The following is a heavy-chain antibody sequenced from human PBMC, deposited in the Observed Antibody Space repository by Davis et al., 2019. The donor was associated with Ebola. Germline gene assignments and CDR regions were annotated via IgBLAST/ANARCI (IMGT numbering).Heavy chain of an antibody. CDR2: ISGSGGST. J-gene: IGHJ4*02. Sequence: GGSLRLSCAASGFTFSSYAMSWVRQAPGKGLEWVSAISGSGGSTYYADSVKGRFTISRDNSKNTLYLQMNSLRAEDTAVYYCAKESGAQYYDFWSGYLGYWGQGTLVTVSS. V-gene: IGHV3-23*01. CDR1: GFTFSSYA. CDR3: AKESGAQYYDFWSGYLGY. D-gene: IGHD3-3*01.